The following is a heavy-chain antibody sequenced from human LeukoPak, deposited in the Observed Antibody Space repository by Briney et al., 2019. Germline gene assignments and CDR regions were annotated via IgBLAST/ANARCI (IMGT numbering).Heavy chain of an antibody. J-gene: IGHJ4*02. D-gene: IGHD3-22*01. CDR3: ARDNYDSSGPYYFDY. Sequence: GGSLRLSCAASGFTFSSYWMSWVRQAPGKGLEWVANIKQDGSEKYYVDSVKGRFTISRDNAKNSLYLQMNSLRAEDTAVYCCARDNYDSSGPYYFDYWGQGTLVTVSS. V-gene: IGHV3-7*01. CDR2: IKQDGSEK. CDR1: GFTFSSYW.